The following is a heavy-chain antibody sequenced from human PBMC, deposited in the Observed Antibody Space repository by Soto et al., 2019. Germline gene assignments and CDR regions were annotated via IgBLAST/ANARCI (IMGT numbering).Heavy chain of an antibody. Sequence: GASVKVSCKASGFTFTSSAVQWVRQARGQRLEWIGWIVVGSGNTNYAQKFQGWVTMTRDTSISTAYMELSRLRSDDTAVYYCARGSSEATVTAGAYYFDYWGQGTLVTVSS. CDR2: IVVGSGNT. D-gene: IGHD4-17*01. V-gene: IGHV1-58*01. J-gene: IGHJ4*02. CDR1: GFTFTSSA. CDR3: ARGSSEATVTAGAYYFDY.